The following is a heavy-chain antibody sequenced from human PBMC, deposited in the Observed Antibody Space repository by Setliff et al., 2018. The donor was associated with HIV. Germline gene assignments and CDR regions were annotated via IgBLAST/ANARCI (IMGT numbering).Heavy chain of an antibody. CDR2: AYHSGTT. D-gene: IGHD3-3*01. Sequence: SETLSLTCAVSGYSISTAYYWGWIRQPPGKGLEWIGSAYHSGTTYYNPSLKSRVTISVDMSNNQFSLKVTSVTAADTAVYYCMRGRSITIFGVAYFDFWGQGTQVTVSS. J-gene: IGHJ4*02. CDR3: MRGRSITIFGVAYFDF. CDR1: GYSISTAYY. V-gene: IGHV4-38-2*01.